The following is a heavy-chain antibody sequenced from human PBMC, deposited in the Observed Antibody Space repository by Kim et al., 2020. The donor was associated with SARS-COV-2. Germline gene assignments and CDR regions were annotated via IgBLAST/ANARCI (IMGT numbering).Heavy chain of an antibody. V-gene: IGHV4-34*01. CDR3: ARNREATIVAFDI. Sequence: SETLSLTCAVYGGSFSGYYWSWIRQPPGKGLEWIGEINHSGSTNYNPSLKSRVTISVDTSKNQFSLKLSSVTAADTAVYYCARNREATIVAFDIWGQGTMVTVSS. CDR1: GGSFSGYY. D-gene: IGHD5-12*01. CDR2: INHSGST. J-gene: IGHJ3*02.